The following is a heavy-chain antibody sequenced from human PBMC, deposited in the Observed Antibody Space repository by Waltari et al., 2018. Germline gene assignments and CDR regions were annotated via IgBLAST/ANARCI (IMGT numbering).Heavy chain of an antibody. J-gene: IGHJ3*02. CDR1: GYSISSGYY. CDR3: ARAYYDILTGYLIDAFDI. Sequence: QVQLQESGPGLVKPSETLSLTCAVSGYSISSGYYWGWIRQPPGKGLEWIGSIYHSGSTYDNPSLKSRVTISVDTSKNQFSLKRSSVTAADTAVYYCARAYYDILTGYLIDAFDIWGQGTMVTVSS. CDR2: IYHSGST. D-gene: IGHD3-9*01. V-gene: IGHV4-38-2*01.